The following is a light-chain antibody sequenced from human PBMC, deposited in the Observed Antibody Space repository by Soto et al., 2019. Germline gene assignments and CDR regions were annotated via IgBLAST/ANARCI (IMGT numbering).Light chain of an antibody. CDR3: QQYNYWPPIP. CDR1: QTVRNNY. J-gene: IGKJ5*01. V-gene: IGKV3-20*01. CDR2: DAS. Sequence: GLTQSPGTLSLSPVERATLSCRASQTVRNNYLAWYQQQPGQAPRLLIYDASSRATGIPDRFSGGGSGTDFTLTISSLQSEDFAVYYCQQYNYWPPIPFGQGTRPAIK.